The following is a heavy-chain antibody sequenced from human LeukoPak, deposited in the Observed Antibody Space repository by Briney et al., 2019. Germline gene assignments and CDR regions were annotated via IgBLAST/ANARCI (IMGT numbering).Heavy chain of an antibody. CDR2: IYHSGST. V-gene: IGHV4-38-2*02. CDR1: GYSISSGYY. J-gene: IGHJ5*02. D-gene: IGHD4-17*01. Sequence: PSETLSLTCTVSGYSISSGYYWGWIRPPPGEGLEWIGRIYHSGSTYYNPSLKSRVTISVDTSKNQFSLKLSSVTAADTAVYYCARAVGSDGDYDLWFRVHSSNWFDPWGQGTLVTVSS. CDR3: ARAVGSDGDYDLWFRVHSSNWFDP.